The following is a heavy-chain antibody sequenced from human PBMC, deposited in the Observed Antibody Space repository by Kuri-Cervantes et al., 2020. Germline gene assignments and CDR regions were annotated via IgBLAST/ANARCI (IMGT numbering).Heavy chain of an antibody. CDR3: ARTLLRFGEKIDY. J-gene: IGHJ4*02. Sequence: SETLSLTCTVSGGSISSGDYYWGWIRQPPGKGLEWIGSIYYSGSTYYNPSLKSRVTISVDTSKNQFSLKLSSVTAADTAVYYCARTLLRFGEKIDYWGQGTLVTVSS. D-gene: IGHD3-10*01. CDR1: GGSISSGDYY. V-gene: IGHV4-39*07. CDR2: IYYSGST.